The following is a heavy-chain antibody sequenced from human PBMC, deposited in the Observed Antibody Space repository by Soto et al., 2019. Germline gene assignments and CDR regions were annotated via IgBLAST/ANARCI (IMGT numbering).Heavy chain of an antibody. J-gene: IGHJ6*02. CDR3: ANEPTDSGYDLANQRYYYYGMDV. CDR1: GFTFSSYG. Sequence: GGSLRLSCAASGFTFSSYGMHWVRQAPGKGLEWVAVISYDGSNKYYADSVKGRFTISRDNSKNTLYLQMNSLRAEDTAVYYCANEPTDSGYDLANQRYYYYGMDVWGQGTTVTVSS. D-gene: IGHD5-12*01. CDR2: ISYDGSNK. V-gene: IGHV3-30*18.